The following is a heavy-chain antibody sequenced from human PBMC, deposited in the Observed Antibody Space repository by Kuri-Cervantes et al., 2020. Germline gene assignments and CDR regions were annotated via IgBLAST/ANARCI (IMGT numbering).Heavy chain of an antibody. CDR3: ARLYYYDSSGYYSYYYGMDV. D-gene: IGHD3-22*01. CDR2: ISWNSGSI. Sequence: LSLPCAASGFTFDDYAMHWVRQAPGKGLEWVSGISWNSGSIGYADSVKGRFTISRDNSKNTLYLQMNSLRAEDTAVYYCARLYYYDSSGYYSYYYGMDVWGQGTTVTVSS. J-gene: IGHJ6*02. V-gene: IGHV3-9*01. CDR1: GFTFDDYA.